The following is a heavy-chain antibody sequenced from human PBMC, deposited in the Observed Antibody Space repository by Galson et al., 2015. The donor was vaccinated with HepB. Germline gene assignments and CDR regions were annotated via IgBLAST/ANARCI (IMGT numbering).Heavy chain of an antibody. CDR2: INHSGST. CDR3: ARRVTWFDY. CDR1: GGSFSGYY. J-gene: IGHJ4*02. V-gene: IGHV4-34*01. Sequence: SETLSLTCAVYGGSFSGYYWSWIRQPPGKGLEWIGEINHSGSTNYNPSLKSRVTISVDTSKNQFSLKLSSGTAADTAVYYCARRVTWFDYWGQGTLVTVSS. D-gene: IGHD5-18*01.